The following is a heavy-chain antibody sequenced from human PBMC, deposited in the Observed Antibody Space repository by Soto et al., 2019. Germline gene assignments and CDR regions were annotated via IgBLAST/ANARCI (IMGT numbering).Heavy chain of an antibody. Sequence: ETLSLTCAVYGGSFSGYYWSWIRQPPGKGLEWIGEINHSGSTNYNPSLKSRVTISVDTSKNQFSLKLSSVTAADTAVYYCARTSYYYYYMDVWGKGTTVTVSS. V-gene: IGHV4-34*01. CDR2: INHSGST. CDR3: ARTSYYYYYMDV. J-gene: IGHJ6*03. CDR1: GGSFSGYY.